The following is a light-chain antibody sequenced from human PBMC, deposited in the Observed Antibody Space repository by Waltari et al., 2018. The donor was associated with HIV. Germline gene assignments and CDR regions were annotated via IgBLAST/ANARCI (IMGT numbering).Light chain of an antibody. V-gene: IGLV4-60*02. Sequence: QPALTHSSSASASLGSSVKLTCTLTCGHSRNIIAWHQQQPGKAPRYLMKLEGGGGYNKGGGVPDLFSGSSSEADRYLTISNLQFEDEADYYCETWDSSTWVFGGGTKVTVL. J-gene: IGLJ3*02. CDR1: CGHSRNI. CDR3: ETWDSSTWV. CDR2: LEGGGGY.